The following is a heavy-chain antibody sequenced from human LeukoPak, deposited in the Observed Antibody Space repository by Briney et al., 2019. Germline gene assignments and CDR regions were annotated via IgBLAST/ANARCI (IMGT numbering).Heavy chain of an antibody. J-gene: IGHJ4*02. CDR2: ISSGGTTT. CDR3: ARATGNYDLG. Sequence: GGSLRLSCVASGFTFSTYSINGVRHAPGKGLEWISYISSGGTTTYYADSVKGRFTISRDNAKNSLLLQVNSLRAEDTAMYYCARATGNYDLGWGQGTLVTVS. V-gene: IGHV3-48*01. CDR1: GFTFSTYS. D-gene: IGHD3-3*01.